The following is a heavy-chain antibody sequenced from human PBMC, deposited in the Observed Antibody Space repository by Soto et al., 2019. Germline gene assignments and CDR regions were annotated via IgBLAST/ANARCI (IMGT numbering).Heavy chain of an antibody. J-gene: IGHJ4*02. CDR2: IYWDDDK. V-gene: IGHV2-5*02. CDR1: GFSLSTSGVG. D-gene: IGHD5-12*01. Sequence: QITLKESGPTLVKPTQTLTLTCSFSGFSLSTSGVGVGWIRQPPGKALEWLALIYWDDDKRYSPSLKSRLTLTKDTYKNQLVLTSTNMDPVDTATYYCAHRRYSGYDFDYWGQGTLVIVSS. CDR3: AHRRYSGYDFDY.